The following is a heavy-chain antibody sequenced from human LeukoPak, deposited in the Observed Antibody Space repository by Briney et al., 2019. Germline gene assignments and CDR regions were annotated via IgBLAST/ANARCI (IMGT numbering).Heavy chain of an antibody. CDR1: GFTFNNAW. V-gene: IGHV3-15*01. Sequence: WASLRLSCAASGFTFNNAWINWVRQAPGKGLEWVGRIKSKNVGGTTDYAAPVKGRFTISRDDSKNTVYLQMNSLKIEDTAVYYCTSHAAFDPWGQGTLVTVSS. CDR2: IKSKNVGGTT. J-gene: IGHJ5*02. CDR3: TSHAAFDP.